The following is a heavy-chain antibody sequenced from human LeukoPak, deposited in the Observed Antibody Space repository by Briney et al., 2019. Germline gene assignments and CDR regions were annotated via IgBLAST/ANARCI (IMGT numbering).Heavy chain of an antibody. V-gene: IGHV4-39*07. CDR3: ARPASRVRGVIGRFWFDP. D-gene: IGHD3-10*01. CDR1: GGSISSSNFY. Sequence: SETLSLTCTVSGGSISSSNFYWGWIRQPPGKGLEWIGSIYYSGSTYYNPSLKSRVTISVDTSKNQFSLKLSSVTAADTAVYYCARPASRVRGVIGRFWFDPWGQGTLVTVSS. CDR2: IYYSGST. J-gene: IGHJ5*02.